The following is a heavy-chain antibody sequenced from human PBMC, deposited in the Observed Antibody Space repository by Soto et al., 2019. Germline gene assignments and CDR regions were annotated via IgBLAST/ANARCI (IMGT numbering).Heavy chain of an antibody. D-gene: IGHD6-19*01. CDR2: ISHSGSR. V-gene: IGHV4-34*01. CDR3: ARGLAYDRPITVAEPFDS. Sequence: SETLSLTCVLSGGSFRVSFWTWIRQSPGRGLEWIGEISHSGSRNYNPAFQSRVIISVDSSKNHVSLKLSSVTAADSATYFCARGLAYDRPITVAEPFDSWGQGTLVTVSS. CDR1: GGSFRVSF. J-gene: IGHJ4*02.